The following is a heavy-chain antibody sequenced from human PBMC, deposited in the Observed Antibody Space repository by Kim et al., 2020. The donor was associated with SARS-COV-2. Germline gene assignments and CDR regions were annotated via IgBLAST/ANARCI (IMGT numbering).Heavy chain of an antibody. D-gene: IGHD6-6*01. CDR2: IYYSGST. CDR3: ARHVYSSSPYYYYYYMDV. V-gene: IGHV4-59*08. J-gene: IGHJ6*03. Sequence: SETLSLTCTVSGGSISSYYWSWIRQPPGKGLEWIGYIYYSGSTNYNPSLKSRVTISVDTSKNQFSLKLSSVTAADTAVYYCARHVYSSSPYYYYYYMDVWGKGTAVTVSS. CDR1: GGSISSYY.